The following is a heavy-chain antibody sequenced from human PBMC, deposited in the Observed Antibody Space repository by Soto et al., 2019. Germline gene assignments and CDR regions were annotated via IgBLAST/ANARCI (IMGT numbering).Heavy chain of an antibody. CDR3: ARNDDSSSNYHLDF. D-gene: IGHD6-13*01. Sequence: GGSLRLSCSASGFIFSSYAIHWVRQTPGKGLEWVAIIWFDGKNKYYADSVKGRFVISRDNSRKVVFLQMNSLTAEDTAIYYCARNDDSSSNYHLDFWGQGTLVTVSS. V-gene: IGHV3-33*01. CDR1: GFIFSSYA. CDR2: IWFDGKNK. J-gene: IGHJ4*02.